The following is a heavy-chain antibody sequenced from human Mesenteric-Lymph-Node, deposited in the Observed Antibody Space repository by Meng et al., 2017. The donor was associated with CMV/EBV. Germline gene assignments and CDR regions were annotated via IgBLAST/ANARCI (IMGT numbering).Heavy chain of an antibody. J-gene: IGHJ6*02. CDR3: ARAYCSSTSCAMGYYYGMDV. CDR2: ISPYNGKT. D-gene: IGHD2-2*01. CDR1: GYTFTNYG. V-gene: IGHV1-18*01. Sequence: ASVKVSCKVSGYTFTNYGISWVRQAPGQGLEWMGWISPYNGKTNYAQSFQGRVTVTTDTSTSTAYMELSSLRSEDTTVYYCARAYCSSTSCAMGYYYGMDVWGQGTTVTVSS.